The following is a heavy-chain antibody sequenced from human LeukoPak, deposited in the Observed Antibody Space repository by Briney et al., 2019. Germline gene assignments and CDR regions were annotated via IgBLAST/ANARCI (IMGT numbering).Heavy chain of an antibody. CDR2: ISAYSGNT. CDR3: ASNYGSGSSPFDP. V-gene: IGHV1-18*01. CDR1: GYTFTTYD. Sequence: GASVKVSCKASGYTFTTYDLSRVRHAPGQGLEWMGWISAYSGNTDYAEKFQDRVTMTIDTSTGTAYMELRRLRSDDTAVYYCASNYGSGSSPFDPWGQGTLVTVSA. D-gene: IGHD3-10*01. J-gene: IGHJ5*02.